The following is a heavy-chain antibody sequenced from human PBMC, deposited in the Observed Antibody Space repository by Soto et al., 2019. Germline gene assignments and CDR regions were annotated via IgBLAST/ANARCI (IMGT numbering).Heavy chain of an antibody. D-gene: IGHD7-27*01. CDR1: GFTFSIFA. Sequence: GGSLRLSCAAYGFTFSIFALSWVRQSPGKGLEWVSTISGSGGSTYYAEAVKGRFTISRDNYMGTLYLQMKSLKVEDTAIYYCAKEVSLGSTVDLGYWGQGALVTVSS. CDR3: AKEVSLGSTVDLGY. J-gene: IGHJ4*02. V-gene: IGHV3-23*01. CDR2: ISGSGGST.